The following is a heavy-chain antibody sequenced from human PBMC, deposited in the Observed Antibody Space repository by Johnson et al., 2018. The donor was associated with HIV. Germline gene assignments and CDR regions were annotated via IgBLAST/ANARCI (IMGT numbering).Heavy chain of an antibody. Sequence: VQLVESGGGLVQPGGSLRLSCAASGFTFSNYWMSWVRQAPGKGLEWVANIKQDGSEKYYVDPVKGRLTISRDNAQNSLYLQMNSLRAEDTAVYYCEGGSGFDAFDIWGQGTMVTVSS. CDR3: EGGSGFDAFDI. J-gene: IGHJ3*02. D-gene: IGHD6-19*01. CDR2: IKQDGSEK. CDR1: GFTFSNYW. V-gene: IGHV3-7*01.